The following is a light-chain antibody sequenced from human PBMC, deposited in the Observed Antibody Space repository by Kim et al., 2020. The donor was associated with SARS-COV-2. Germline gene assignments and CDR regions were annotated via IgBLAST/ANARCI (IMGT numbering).Light chain of an antibody. J-gene: IGKJ1*01. CDR3: QQFGDSPRT. CDR2: SAS. CDR1: QSVGGNY. Sequence: EIVLTQSPGTLSLSPGDRATLSCRASQSVGGNYLAWYQQKPDQAPRLLIYSASTRATGIPDRFTGSGSGTDFTLTINRLEPEDFAVYYCQQFGDSPRTFGQGTKGDIK. V-gene: IGKV3-20*01.